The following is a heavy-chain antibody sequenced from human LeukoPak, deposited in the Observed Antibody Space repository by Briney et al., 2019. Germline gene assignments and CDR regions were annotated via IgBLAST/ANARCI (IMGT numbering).Heavy chain of an antibody. CDR3: ARGRFGELSAHDFDY. D-gene: IGHD3-10*01. V-gene: IGHV3-30*03. J-gene: IGHJ4*02. CDR2: ISCDGSNK. Sequence: GGSLRLSCAASGFTFSSYGMHWVRQAPGKGLEWVAIISCDGSNKYYADSVKGRFTISRDNSKNTLYLQMNSLRAEDTAVYYCARGRFGELSAHDFDYWGQGALVTVSS. CDR1: GFTFSSYG.